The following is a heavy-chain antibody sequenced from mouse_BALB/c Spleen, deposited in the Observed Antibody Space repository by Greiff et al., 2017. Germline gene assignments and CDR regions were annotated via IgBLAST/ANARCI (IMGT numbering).Heavy chain of an antibody. CDR1: GFTFTDYY. Sequence: DVMLVESGGGLVQPGGSLRLSCATSGFTFTDYYMSWVRQPPGKALEWLGFIRNKANGYTTEYSASVKGRFTISRDNSQSILYLQMNTLRAEDSATYYCARGFPHYYGSSYGGYFDYWGQGTTLTVSS. J-gene: IGHJ2*01. V-gene: IGHV7-3*02. D-gene: IGHD1-1*01. CDR3: ARGFPHYYGSSYGGYFDY. CDR2: IRNKANGYTT.